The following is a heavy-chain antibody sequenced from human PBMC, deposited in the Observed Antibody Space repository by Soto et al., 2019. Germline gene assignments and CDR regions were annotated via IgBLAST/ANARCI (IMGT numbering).Heavy chain of an antibody. Sequence: GGSLRLSCAASGFTFTNYALHWVRQAPGKGLEWVALTSYDGIVSYYADSVKVRFTFSRDISKNTLYVQMSRLRVEDTAVYYCARDIALAGSRYIDFWGQGTQVTVS. J-gene: IGHJ4*02. CDR2: TSYDGIVS. CDR3: ARDIALAGSRYIDF. CDR1: GFTFTNYA. V-gene: IGHV3-30*04. D-gene: IGHD6-19*01.